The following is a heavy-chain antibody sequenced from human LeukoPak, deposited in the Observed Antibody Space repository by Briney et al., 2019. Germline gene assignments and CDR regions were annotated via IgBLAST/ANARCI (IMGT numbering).Heavy chain of an antibody. CDR3: ARAAAPFDY. D-gene: IGHD6-13*01. CDR1: GGSISSSPYY. CDR2: INHSGST. Sequence: SETLSLTCTVSGGSISSSPYYWSWIRQPPGKGLEWIGEINHSGSTNYNPSLKSRVTISVDTSKNQFSLKLSSVTAADTAVYYCARAAAPFDYWGQGTLVTVSS. J-gene: IGHJ4*02. V-gene: IGHV4-39*07.